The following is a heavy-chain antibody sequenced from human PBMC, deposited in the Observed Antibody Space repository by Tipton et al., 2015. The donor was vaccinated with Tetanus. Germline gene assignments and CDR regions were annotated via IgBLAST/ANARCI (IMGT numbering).Heavy chain of an antibody. CDR3: TRDRDWTLDV. CDR1: GFVFTTYS. V-gene: IGHV3-21*01. CDR2: ASSGSTYT. J-gene: IGHJ6*02. Sequence: EASGFVFTTYSMNWFRQAPGRRLEWVASASSGSTYTKFPDSLRGRFTISRDDAKNSVYLQVNSLRAEDTAVYYCTRDRDWTLDVWGQGTTVTVSS. D-gene: IGHD1-1*01.